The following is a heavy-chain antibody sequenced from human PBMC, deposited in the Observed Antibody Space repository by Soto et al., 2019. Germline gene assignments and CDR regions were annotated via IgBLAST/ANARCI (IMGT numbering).Heavy chain of an antibody. CDR3: ARMVRYYYDSSQYGMDV. CDR2: INHSGST. D-gene: IGHD3-22*01. J-gene: IGHJ6*02. Sequence: PSETLSLTCAVYGGSFSGYYWSWIRQPPGEGLEWIGEINHSGSTNYNPSLKSRVTISVDTSKNQFSLKLSSVTAADTAVYYCARMVRYYYDSSQYGMDVWGQGTTVTVSS. CDR1: GGSFSGYY. V-gene: IGHV4-34*01.